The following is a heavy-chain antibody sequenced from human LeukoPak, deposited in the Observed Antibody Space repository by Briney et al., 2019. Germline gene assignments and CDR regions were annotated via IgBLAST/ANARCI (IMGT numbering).Heavy chain of an antibody. V-gene: IGHV1-2*02. CDR2: INPNSGGT. Sequence: GASVKVSCKASGYTLTGYYMYWVRQAPGQGLEWMGFINPNSGGTVYAQKFQARVTMTRDTSISTAYMELSGLRSDDTAVYYCARRYDFWSGYPTAFDYWGQGTLVAVSS. J-gene: IGHJ4*02. D-gene: IGHD3/OR15-3a*01. CDR3: ARRYDFWSGYPTAFDY. CDR1: GYTLTGYY.